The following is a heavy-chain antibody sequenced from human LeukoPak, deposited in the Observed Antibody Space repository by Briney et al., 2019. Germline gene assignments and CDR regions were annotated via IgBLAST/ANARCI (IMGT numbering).Heavy chain of an antibody. CDR3: AKGDTGIIRRYYFDY. CDR1: GFTFSNYG. CDR2: ISGSGGSI. J-gene: IGHJ4*02. D-gene: IGHD5-18*01. V-gene: IGHV3-23*01. Sequence: GGSLRLSCAASGFTFSNYGMSWVRQAPGKGLEWVSTISGSGGSIYYADSVKGRFTISRDNSKNTLYLQMSSLRAEDTAVCYCAKGDTGIIRRYYFDYWGQGTLVTVSS.